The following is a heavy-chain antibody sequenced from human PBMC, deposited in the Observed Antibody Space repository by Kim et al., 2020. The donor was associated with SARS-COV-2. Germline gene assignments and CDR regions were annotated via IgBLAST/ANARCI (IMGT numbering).Heavy chain of an antibody. D-gene: IGHD3-10*02. Sequence: GGSLRLSCAASGFIFKNYAMHWVRQAPGKGLEWVAVIWYDASNEYYADSVKGRFTISRDNFKKILYLQMNSLRAEDTAVYYCARMSCTGEFDYWGQGTLV. CDR1: GFIFKNYA. CDR3: ARMSCTGEFDY. J-gene: IGHJ4*02. V-gene: IGHV3-33*01. CDR2: IWYDASNE.